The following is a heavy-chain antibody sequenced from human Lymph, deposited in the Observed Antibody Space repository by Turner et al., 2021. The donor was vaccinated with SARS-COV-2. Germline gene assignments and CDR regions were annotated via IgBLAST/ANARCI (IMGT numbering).Heavy chain of an antibody. D-gene: IGHD4-17*01. CDR1: GGSISAYY. Sequence: QVQLQESGPGLVQPSETLSLTCTFSGGSISAYYWSWIRQPPGKGLEWIGYIYYSGSNNYNPSLKSRVTISVETSKNQFSLKLSSVTAADTAVYYCARDRTSYGDYWAGYYYGMDVWGQGTTVTVSS. V-gene: IGHV4-59*01. CDR3: ARDRTSYGDYWAGYYYGMDV. CDR2: IYYSGSN. J-gene: IGHJ6*02.